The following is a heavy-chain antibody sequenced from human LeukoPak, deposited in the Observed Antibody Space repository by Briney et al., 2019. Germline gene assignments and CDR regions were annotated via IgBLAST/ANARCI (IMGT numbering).Heavy chain of an antibody. CDR1: GYSFTSYW. D-gene: IGHD6-19*01. Sequence: GESLKISCKGSGYSFTSYWNGWVRQMPGEGLEWMGIINPGDSDTRYSPSFQGQVTISADKSIRAAYLQWGSLKASDTAMYYCARREGSGWTFDYWGQGTLVTVSS. CDR2: INPGDSDT. J-gene: IGHJ4*02. CDR3: ARREGSGWTFDY. V-gene: IGHV5-51*01.